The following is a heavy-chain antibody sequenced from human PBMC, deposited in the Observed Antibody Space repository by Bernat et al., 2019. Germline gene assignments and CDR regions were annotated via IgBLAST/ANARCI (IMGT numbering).Heavy chain of an antibody. CDR2: ISSSGSYT. J-gene: IGHJ4*02. CDR1: EFTFSDYY. D-gene: IGHD1-20*01. V-gene: IGHV3-11*06. Sequence: QVHLVESGGGLVKPGGSLRLSCAASEFTFSDYYMSWIRQAPGKGLEWVSSISSSGSYTYYADSVKGRFTISRDNAKKSLYLQMNSLRAEDTAVYYCARDVTGTYFFDYWGQGPLVTVSS. CDR3: ARDVTGTYFFDY.